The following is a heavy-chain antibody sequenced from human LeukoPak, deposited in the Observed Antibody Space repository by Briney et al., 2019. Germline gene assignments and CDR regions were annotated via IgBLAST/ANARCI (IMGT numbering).Heavy chain of an antibody. CDR2: ISSSGGSI. Sequence: PGGSLRLSCAASGFTFSDFYMSWIRQAPGKGLEWVSYISSSGGSIYYADSVRGRFTISRDNAKNSLYLQMNSLRAEDTAVYYCARDLGYYDSSGDHRGAEYFQHWGQGTLVTVSS. D-gene: IGHD3-22*01. V-gene: IGHV3-11*01. J-gene: IGHJ1*01. CDR1: GFTFSDFY. CDR3: ARDLGYYDSSGDHRGAEYFQH.